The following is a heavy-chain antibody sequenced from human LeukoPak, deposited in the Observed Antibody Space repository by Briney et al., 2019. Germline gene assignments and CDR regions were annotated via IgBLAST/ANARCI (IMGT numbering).Heavy chain of an antibody. V-gene: IGHV3-48*02. CDR3: ARDKYNWKGLSHGMDV. CDR2: ISSSSSTI. Sequence: PGGSLRLSCAASGFTFSSYSMNWVRQAPGKGLEWVSYISSSSSTIYYADSVKGRFTISRDNAKNSLYLQMNSLRDEDTAVYYCARDKYNWKGLSHGMDVWGQGTTVTVSS. J-gene: IGHJ6*02. D-gene: IGHD1-20*01. CDR1: GFTFSSYS.